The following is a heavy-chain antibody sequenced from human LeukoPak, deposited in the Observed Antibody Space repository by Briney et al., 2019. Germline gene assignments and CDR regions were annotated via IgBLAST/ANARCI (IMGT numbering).Heavy chain of an antibody. CDR2: INPNSGGT. V-gene: IGHV1-2*04. D-gene: IGHD6-13*01. CDR3: ARTARAAADHFDY. Sequence: ASVKVSCKASGYTFTGYYMHWVRQALGQGLEWMGWINPNSGGTNYAQKFQGWVTMTRDTSISTAYMELSRLRSDDTAVYYCARTARAAADHFDYWGQGTLVTVSS. J-gene: IGHJ4*02. CDR1: GYTFTGYY.